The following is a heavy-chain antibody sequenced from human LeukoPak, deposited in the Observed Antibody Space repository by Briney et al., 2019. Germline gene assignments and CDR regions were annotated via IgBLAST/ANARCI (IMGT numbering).Heavy chain of an antibody. J-gene: IGHJ6*03. Sequence: SETLSLTCAVYGGSFSGYYWSWIRQPPGKGLEWIGEINHSGSTNYNPSLKSRATISVDTSKNQFSLKLSSVTAADTAVYYCARSWDVDIVATIYHYYYYMDVWGKGTTVTVSS. CDR2: INHSGST. CDR3: ARSWDVDIVATIYHYYYYMDV. V-gene: IGHV4-34*01. CDR1: GGSFSGYY. D-gene: IGHD5-12*01.